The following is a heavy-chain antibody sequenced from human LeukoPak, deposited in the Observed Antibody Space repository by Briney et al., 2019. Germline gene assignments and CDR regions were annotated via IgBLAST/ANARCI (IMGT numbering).Heavy chain of an antibody. D-gene: IGHD2-2*02. J-gene: IGHJ4*02. CDR1: GFIFSSYW. CDR3: ARERVCRSNSCYSTFDS. V-gene: IGHV3-7*04. Sequence: GGSLRLSCAASGFIFSSYWMTWVRQAPGKGLEWVANIKQDGSDKHYVDSVKGRFTISRDNAKNSLFLQMDSLRDEDTAVYYCARERVCRSNSCYSTFDSWGQGTLVTVSS. CDR2: IKQDGSDK.